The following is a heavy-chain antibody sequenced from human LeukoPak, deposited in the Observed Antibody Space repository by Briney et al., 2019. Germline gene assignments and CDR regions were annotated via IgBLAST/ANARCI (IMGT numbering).Heavy chain of an antibody. Sequence: GGSLRLSCAASGFTFRNYEMNWVRQAPGKGLEWISYISGSGSTIYYADSVKGRFTISRDNAKNSVHLQKNSLRAGDTAVYYCATYIIGPTIDYWGQGTLVTVSS. V-gene: IGHV3-48*03. D-gene: IGHD3/OR15-3a*01. J-gene: IGHJ4*02. CDR1: GFTFRNYE. CDR3: ATYIIGPTIDY. CDR2: ISGSGSTI.